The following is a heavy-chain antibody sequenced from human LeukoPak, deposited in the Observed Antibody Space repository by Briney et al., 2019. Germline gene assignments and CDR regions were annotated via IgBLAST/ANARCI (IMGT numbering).Heavy chain of an antibody. V-gene: IGHV3-33*01. Sequence: GGSLRLSCAASGFTFSSYGMHWVRQAPGKGLEWVAVIWYDGSNKYYADSVEGRFTISRDNSKNTLYLQMNSLRAEDTAVYYCARDRLRYYYYGMDVWGQGTTVTVS. CDR3: ARDRLRYYYYGMDV. CDR1: GFTFSSYG. J-gene: IGHJ6*02. CDR2: IWYDGSNK.